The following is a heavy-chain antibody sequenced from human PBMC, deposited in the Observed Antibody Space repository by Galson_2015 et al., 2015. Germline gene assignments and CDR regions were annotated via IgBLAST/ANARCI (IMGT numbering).Heavy chain of an antibody. CDR3: TRHLGIVSGSPEF. V-gene: IGHV3-21*01. CDR1: GFPFSSYT. Sequence: SLRLSCAASGFPFSSYTMNWVRQAPGKGLQWVSSISGRSTFIFYSDSVKGRFTISRDNAKNSLSLQMNSLRGDDTAVYYCTRHLGIVSGSPEFWGQGTLVAVSS. D-gene: IGHD7-27*01. CDR2: ISGRSTFI. J-gene: IGHJ4*02.